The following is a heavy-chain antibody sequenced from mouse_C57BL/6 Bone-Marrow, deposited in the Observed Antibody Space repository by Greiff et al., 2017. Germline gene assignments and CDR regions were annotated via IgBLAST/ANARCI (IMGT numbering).Heavy chain of an antibody. CDR3: ARGVGCYFDY. CDR2: IYPSDSET. Sequence: QVQLQQPGAELVRPGSSVKLSCKASGYTFTSYWMDWVKQRPGQGLEWIGNIYPSDSETHYNQKFKDKATLTVDKSSSTAYMQLSSLTSEDSAVDYWARGVGCYFDYWGQGTTLTVSS. CDR1: GYTFTSYW. V-gene: IGHV1-61*01. J-gene: IGHJ2*01. D-gene: IGHD3-1*01.